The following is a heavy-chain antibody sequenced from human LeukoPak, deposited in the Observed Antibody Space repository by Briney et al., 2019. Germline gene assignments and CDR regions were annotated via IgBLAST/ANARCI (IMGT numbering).Heavy chain of an antibody. CDR2: ISGSGGST. CDR3: ANSRYYGSGSPLASIDY. J-gene: IGHJ4*02. Sequence: PGGSLRLSCAASGFTFSSYAMSWVRQAPGKGLEWVSAISGSGGSTYYADSVKGRFTISRDNSKNTLYLQMNSLRAEDTAVYYCANSRYYGSGSPLASIDYWGQGTLVTVSS. V-gene: IGHV3-23*01. D-gene: IGHD3-10*01. CDR1: GFTFSSYA.